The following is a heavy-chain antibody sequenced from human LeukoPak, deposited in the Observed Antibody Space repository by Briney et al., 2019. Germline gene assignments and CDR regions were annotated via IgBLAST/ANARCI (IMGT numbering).Heavy chain of an antibody. V-gene: IGHV3-23*01. CDR1: GFTFSGYG. D-gene: IGHD3-22*01. J-gene: IGHJ4*02. Sequence: AGGSLRLSCAASGFTFSGYGMNWVRQAPGTGLEWVSAISHTGDRTYYADSVRGRFTISRDNSKNTLYLQMNSLRAEDTAVYYCAKDFYYDSSGYCDYWGQGTLVTVSS. CDR3: AKDFYYDSSGYCDY. CDR2: ISHTGDRT.